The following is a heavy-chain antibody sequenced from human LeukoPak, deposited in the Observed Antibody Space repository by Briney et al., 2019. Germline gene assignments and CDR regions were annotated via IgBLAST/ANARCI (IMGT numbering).Heavy chain of an antibody. D-gene: IGHD6-6*01. V-gene: IGHV1-2*02. J-gene: IGHJ6*02. Sequence: ASVKVSCKASGYTFTDYYMHWVRQAPGQGLEWMGWINPNSGGTNYAQKFQGRVTMTRDTSISTAYMELSRLRSDDTAVYYCASSSPTYYYYGMDVWGQGTTVTVSS. CDR2: INPNSGGT. CDR1: GYTFTDYY. CDR3: ASSSPTYYYYGMDV.